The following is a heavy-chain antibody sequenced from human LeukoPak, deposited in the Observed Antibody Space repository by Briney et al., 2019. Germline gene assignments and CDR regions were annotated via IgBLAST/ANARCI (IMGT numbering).Heavy chain of an antibody. V-gene: IGHV4-4*02. D-gene: IGHD3-10*01. J-gene: IGHJ4*02. Sequence: SETLSLTCAVSGGSISSSNWWSWVRQPPGKGLEWIGEIYHSGSTNYNPSLKSRVTISVDKSKNQFSLKLSSVTAADTAVYYCASHGSYYYGSGSLDYWGQGTLVTVSS. CDR2: IYHSGST. CDR1: GGSISSSNW. CDR3: ASHGSYYYGSGSLDY.